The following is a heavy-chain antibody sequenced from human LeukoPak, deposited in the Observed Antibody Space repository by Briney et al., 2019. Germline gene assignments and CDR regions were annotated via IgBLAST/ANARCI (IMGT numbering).Heavy chain of an antibody. CDR1: GFTFSSYG. D-gene: IGHD3-22*01. Sequence: GGSLRLSCAASGFTFSSYGMHWVRQAPGKGLEWVAFIRYDGSNKYYADSVKGRFTISRDNSKNTLYLQMNSLRAEDTAVYYCAKESAYDSSGSAFDIWGQGTMVTVSS. CDR2: IRYDGSNK. J-gene: IGHJ3*02. CDR3: AKESAYDSSGSAFDI. V-gene: IGHV3-30*02.